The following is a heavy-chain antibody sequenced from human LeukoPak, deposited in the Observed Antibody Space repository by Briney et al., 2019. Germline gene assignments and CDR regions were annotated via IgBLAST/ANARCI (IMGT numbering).Heavy chain of an antibody. V-gene: IGHV3-7*04. CDR2: IKQDGSEK. D-gene: IGHD5-12*01. CDR1: GFTFSDYY. CDR3: ARDQGGYDYPPDY. J-gene: IGHJ4*02. Sequence: PGGSLRLSCAASGFTFSDYYMSWVRQAPGKGLEWVANIKQDGSEKYYVDSVKGRFTISRDNAENSLYLQMNSLRAEDTAVYYCARDQGGYDYPPDYWGQGTLVTVSS.